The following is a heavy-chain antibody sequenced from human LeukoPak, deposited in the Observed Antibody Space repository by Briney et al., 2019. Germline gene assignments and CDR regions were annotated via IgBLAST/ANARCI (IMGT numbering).Heavy chain of an antibody. J-gene: IGHJ4*02. Sequence: ASVKVSCKASGYTFTINHIHWVRQAPGQGLEWMGVINPSGDSTTYAQNFQGRVAMTRDTSTSTVYMELRSLRSEDTAIYYCAKLATSDTGETYWGQGTLVTVSS. CDR3: AKLATSDTGETY. CDR1: GYTFTINH. D-gene: IGHD3-16*01. CDR2: INPSGDST. V-gene: IGHV1-46*01.